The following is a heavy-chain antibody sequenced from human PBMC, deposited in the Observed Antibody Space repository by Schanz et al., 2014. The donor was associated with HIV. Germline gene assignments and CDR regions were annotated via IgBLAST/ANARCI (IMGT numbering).Heavy chain of an antibody. J-gene: IGHJ6*02. V-gene: IGHV3-30*03. CDR1: GFTFRSYG. D-gene: IGHD4-4*01. CDR3: ARVEGPPTFYYYYYGSDV. CDR2: ISYDRSHK. Sequence: VQLVESGGGLVKPGRSLRLSCAASGFTFRSYGMHWVRQAPGKGLEWVAVISYDRSHKYYADSVKGRFTISRDNSKNTLFLQMNSLRAEDTAVYYCARVEGPPTFYYYYYGSDVWGQGTAVTVSS.